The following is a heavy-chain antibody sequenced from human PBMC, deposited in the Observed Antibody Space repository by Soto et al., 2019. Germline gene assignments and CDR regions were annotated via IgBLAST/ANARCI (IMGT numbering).Heavy chain of an antibody. CDR3: ARVKHYDFWSGYYRPLLAFDI. J-gene: IGHJ3*02. CDR1: GGSISSYY. CDR2: IYYSGST. V-gene: IGHV4-59*01. Sequence: SETLSLTCTVSGGSISSYYWSWIRQPPGKGLEWIGYIYYSGSTNYNPSLKSRVTISVDTSKNQFSLKLSSVTAADTAVYYCARVKHYDFWSGYYRPLLAFDIWGQGTMVTVSS. D-gene: IGHD3-3*01.